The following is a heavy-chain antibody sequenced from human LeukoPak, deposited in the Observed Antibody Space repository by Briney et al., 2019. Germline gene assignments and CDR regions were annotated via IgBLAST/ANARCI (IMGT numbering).Heavy chain of an antibody. J-gene: IGHJ6*02. CDR3: ARGGYSGYDWGSYYYYYGMDV. CDR2: INAGNGNT. Sequence: ASVKVSCTASGYTFTSYAMHWVRQAPGQRLEWMGWINAGNGNTKYSQKFQGRVTITRDTSASTAYMELSSLRSEDTAVYYCARGGYSGYDWGSYYYYYGMDVWGQGTTVTVSS. CDR1: GYTFTSYA. V-gene: IGHV1-3*01. D-gene: IGHD5-12*01.